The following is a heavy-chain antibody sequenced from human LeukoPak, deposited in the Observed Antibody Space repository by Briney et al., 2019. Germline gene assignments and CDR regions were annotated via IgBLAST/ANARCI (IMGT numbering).Heavy chain of an antibody. V-gene: IGHV3-20*04. CDR2: INWNGGST. D-gene: IGHD1-26*01. Sequence: PWGSLRLSCAASGFTFDDYGMSWVRQAPGKGLEWVSGINWNGGSTLYAGSVKGRFTISRDSAKNSLYLQMNSLRAEDTALYYCARVRVVWDLDDAFDIWGQGTMVTVSS. J-gene: IGHJ3*02. CDR1: GFTFDDYG. CDR3: ARVRVVWDLDDAFDI.